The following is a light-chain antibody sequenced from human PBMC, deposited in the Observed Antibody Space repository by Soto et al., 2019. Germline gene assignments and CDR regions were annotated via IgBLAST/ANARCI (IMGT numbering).Light chain of an antibody. Sequence: TQSPSTLSASVGDRVTITCRASQSISSYLAWYQQKPGQAPRLLIYDASNRATGIPARFSGSGSGTDFTLTISSLEPEDFAVYYCQQRSNWPLLTFGGGTKVDIK. CDR3: QQRSNWPLLT. CDR1: QSISSY. CDR2: DAS. J-gene: IGKJ4*01. V-gene: IGKV3-11*01.